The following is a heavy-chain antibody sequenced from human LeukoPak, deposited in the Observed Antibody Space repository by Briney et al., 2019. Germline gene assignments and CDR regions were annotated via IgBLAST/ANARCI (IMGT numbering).Heavy chain of an antibody. D-gene: IGHD4-23*01. V-gene: IGHV4-59*08. CDR3: ARTDYGGNLKPYYFDY. CDR2: IYYSGST. J-gene: IGHJ4*02. CDR1: GGSISSYY. Sequence: SETLSLTCTVSGGSISSYYWSWIRQPPGKGLEWIGYIYYSGSTNYNPSLKSRVTISVDTSKNQFSLKLSSVTAADTAVYYCARTDYGGNLKPYYFDYWGQGTLVTVSS.